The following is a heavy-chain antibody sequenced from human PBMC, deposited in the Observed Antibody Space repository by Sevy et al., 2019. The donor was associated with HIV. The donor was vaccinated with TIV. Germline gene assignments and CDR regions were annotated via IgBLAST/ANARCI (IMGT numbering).Heavy chain of an antibody. V-gene: IGHV3-23*01. D-gene: IGHD3-10*01. J-gene: IGHJ4*02. CDR1: GFTFRNYA. CDR2: ISGSAYST. CDR3: AKYYYGSGSQGWYFDY. Sequence: GGSLRLSCAASGFTFRNYAMSWVRQAPGKGLEWVSAISGSAYSTYYADSVKGRFTISRDNSKNPLFLQMNSLRAEDTAVYYWAKYYYGSGSQGWYFDYWGQGTLVTVSS.